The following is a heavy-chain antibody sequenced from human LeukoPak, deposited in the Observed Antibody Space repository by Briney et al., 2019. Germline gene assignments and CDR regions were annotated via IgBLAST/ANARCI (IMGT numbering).Heavy chain of an antibody. D-gene: IGHD3-10*01. CDR2: IYYSGST. V-gene: IGHV4-61*01. CDR1: GGSISSSSYY. CDR3: ARDVGFNLKFGFDY. J-gene: IGHJ4*02. Sequence: SETLSLTCTVSGGSISSSSYYWGWIRQPPGKGLEWIGNIYYSGSTNYNPSLKSRVTISVDTSKNQFSLKLRSVTAADTAVYYCARDVGFNLKFGFDYWGQGTLVTVSS.